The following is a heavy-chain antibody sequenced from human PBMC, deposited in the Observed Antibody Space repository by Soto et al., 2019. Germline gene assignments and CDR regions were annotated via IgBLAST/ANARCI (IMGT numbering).Heavy chain of an antibody. CDR2: IYYSGST. CDR3: TRQPHHVYYYYGMDV. CDR1: GGSISSSSYY. J-gene: IGHJ6*02. V-gene: IGHV4-39*01. Sequence: PSETLSLTCTVSGGSISSSSYYWGWIRQPPGKGLEWIGSIYYSGSTYYNPSLKSRVTISVDTSKNQFSLKLSSVTAADTAEYYWTRQPHHVYYYYGMDVWGQGTTVTVS.